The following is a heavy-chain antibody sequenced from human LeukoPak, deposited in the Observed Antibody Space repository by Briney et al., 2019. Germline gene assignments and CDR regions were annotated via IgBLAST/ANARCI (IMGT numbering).Heavy chain of an antibody. V-gene: IGHV1-69*06. CDR2: IIPIFGTA. J-gene: IGHJ1*01. CDR3: ARARGTAMGFQH. D-gene: IGHD5-18*01. CDR1: GGTFSSYA. Sequence: SVKVSCKASGGTFSSYAISWVRQAPGQELEWMGGIIPIFGTANYAQKFQGRVTITADKSTSTAYMELSSLRSEDTAVYYCARARGTAMGFQHWGQGTLVTVSS.